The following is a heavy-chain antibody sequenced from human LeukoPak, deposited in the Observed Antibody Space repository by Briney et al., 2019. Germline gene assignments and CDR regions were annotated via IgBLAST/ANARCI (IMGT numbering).Heavy chain of an antibody. Sequence: ASVKVSCKASGYTFTGYYMHWVRQATGQGLEWMGWINPNSGGTNYAQKFQGRVTMTRDTSISTAYMELSRLRSDDTAVYYCARSDDYGDPYFDYWGQGTLVTVSS. CDR1: GYTFTGYY. CDR2: INPNSGGT. V-gene: IGHV1-2*02. D-gene: IGHD4-17*01. J-gene: IGHJ4*02. CDR3: ARSDDYGDPYFDY.